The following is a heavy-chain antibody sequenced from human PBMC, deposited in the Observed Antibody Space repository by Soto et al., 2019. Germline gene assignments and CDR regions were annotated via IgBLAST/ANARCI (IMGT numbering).Heavy chain of an antibody. Sequence: QVQLVESGGGVVQPGRSLRLSCAATGFTCSSYGMHGVRQAPGKGLEWVAVIWLDGSNKYYADSVKGRFTISRDNSKNTLYLQMNSLRAEDTAVYYCARGLWSFDYWGQGNLVTVSS. CDR2: IWLDGSNK. J-gene: IGHJ4*02. CDR1: GFTCSSYG. V-gene: IGHV3-33*01. CDR3: ARGLWSFDY. D-gene: IGHD5-18*01.